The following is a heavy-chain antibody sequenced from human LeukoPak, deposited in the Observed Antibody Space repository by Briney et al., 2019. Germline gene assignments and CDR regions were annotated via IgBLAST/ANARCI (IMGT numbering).Heavy chain of an antibody. CDR1: GFSFSDYT. Sequence: GGSLRLSCAASGFSFSDYTMHWVRQAPGKGLEWVAFISNDGNNKYSADAVKGRFTISRDTSKNTLSLQMNSLRVEDTAVYYCAREKGRGVISPYYDYWGQGTRVTVSS. CDR2: ISNDGNNK. D-gene: IGHD3-10*01. V-gene: IGHV3-30*04. J-gene: IGHJ4*02. CDR3: AREKGRGVISPYYDY.